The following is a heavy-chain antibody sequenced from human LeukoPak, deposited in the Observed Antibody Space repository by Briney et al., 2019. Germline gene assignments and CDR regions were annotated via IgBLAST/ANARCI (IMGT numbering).Heavy chain of an antibody. J-gene: IGHJ6*02. CDR2: IRSKAYGGTT. V-gene: IGHV3-49*04. D-gene: IGHD2-2*01. CDR3: TRAVVARGGYYYYYGMDV. Sequence: PGGSLRLSCTASGFTFGDYAMSWVRQAPGKGLEWVGFIRSKAYGGTTEYAASVKGRFTISRDDSESIAYLQMNSLKTEDTAAYYCTRAVVARGGYYYYYGMDVWGQGTTVTVSS. CDR1: GFTFGDYA.